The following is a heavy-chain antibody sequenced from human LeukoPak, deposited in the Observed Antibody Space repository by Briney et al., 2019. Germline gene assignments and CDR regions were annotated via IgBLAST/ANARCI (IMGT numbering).Heavy chain of an antibody. CDR2: MNPNSGNT. V-gene: IGHV1-8*01. J-gene: IGHJ4*02. Sequence: ASVKVSCKASGYTFTSYDINWVRQAPGQGLEWMGWMNPNSGNTGYAQKFQGRVTMTRNTSISTAYMELSSLRSEDTAVYYCERGLYYYDSSGYYRRPPRRIPGYFDYWGQGTLVTVSS. D-gene: IGHD3-22*01. CDR3: ERGLYYYDSSGYYRRPPRRIPGYFDY. CDR1: GYTFTSYD.